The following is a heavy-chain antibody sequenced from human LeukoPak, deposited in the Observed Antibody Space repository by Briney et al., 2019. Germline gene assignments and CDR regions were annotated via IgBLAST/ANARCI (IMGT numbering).Heavy chain of an antibody. V-gene: IGHV1-69*05. Sequence: SVKVSCEASGGTFSSYAISWVRQAPGQGLEWMGGIIPIFGTANYAQKFQGRVTITTDESTSTAYTELSSLRSGDTAVYYCARDYYDSSGYYGRNAFDIWGQGTMVTVSS. CDR1: GGTFSSYA. CDR2: IIPIFGTA. J-gene: IGHJ3*02. D-gene: IGHD3-22*01. CDR3: ARDYYDSSGYYGRNAFDI.